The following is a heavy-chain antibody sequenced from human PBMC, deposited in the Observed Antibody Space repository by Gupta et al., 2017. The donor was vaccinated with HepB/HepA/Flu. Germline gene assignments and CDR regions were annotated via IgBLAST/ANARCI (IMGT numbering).Heavy chain of an antibody. V-gene: IGHV2-5*01. CDR2: VYWNDDK. J-gene: IGHJ4*02. CDR3: AHNVRSDIYTYFES. D-gene: IGHD3-3*02. Sequence: SLVVFVGWIRQPPGEALECLAVVYWNDDKRYSTSLKTRLNITKDTSKNEVVLTMTNMDPMDTATYFCAHNVRSDIYTYFESWGQGSLVTVSS. CDR1: SLVVF.